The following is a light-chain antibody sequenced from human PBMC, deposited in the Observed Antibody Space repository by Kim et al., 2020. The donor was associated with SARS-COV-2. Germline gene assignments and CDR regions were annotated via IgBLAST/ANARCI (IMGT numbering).Light chain of an antibody. CDR2: RNN. J-gene: IGLJ3*02. CDR1: SSNIGSNY. Sequence: ELTQPPSASGTPGQRVTIPCSGSSSNIGSNYVYWYQQLPGTAPKLLIYRNNQRPSGVPDRFSGSKSGTSASLAISGLRSEDEADYYCAAWDDSLSGRVFGGGTQLTVL. V-gene: IGLV1-47*01. CDR3: AAWDDSLSGRV.